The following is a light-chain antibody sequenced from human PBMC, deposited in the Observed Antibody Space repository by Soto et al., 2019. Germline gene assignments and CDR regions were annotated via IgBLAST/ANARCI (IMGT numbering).Light chain of an antibody. CDR2: DNN. Sequence: QAVVTQPPSVSGAPGQRVTISCTGSSSNIGADYGVHWYQQLPGRAPKLLIYDNNNRPSGVPDRFSGSKSDTSASLAITGLQAEDEADYYCQSYDSSLSDWNWVFGGGTKLTVL. CDR3: QSYDSSLSDWNWV. V-gene: IGLV1-40*01. J-gene: IGLJ3*02. CDR1: SSNIGADYG.